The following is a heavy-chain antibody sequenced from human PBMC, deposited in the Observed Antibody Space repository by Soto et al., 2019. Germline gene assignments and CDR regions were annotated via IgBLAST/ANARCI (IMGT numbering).Heavy chain of an antibody. CDR1: GYTFTGYY. J-gene: IGHJ6*03. D-gene: IGHD6-13*01. Sequence: ASMKVSCKASGYTFTGYYMHWVRQAPGQGLEWMGGINPNSGGTNYAQKFQGWVTMTRDTSISTAYMELSRLRSDDTAVYYCARGSDSSSWYYYYYYMDVWGKGTTVTVSS. CDR2: INPNSGGT. CDR3: ARGSDSSSWYYYYYYMDV. V-gene: IGHV1-2*04.